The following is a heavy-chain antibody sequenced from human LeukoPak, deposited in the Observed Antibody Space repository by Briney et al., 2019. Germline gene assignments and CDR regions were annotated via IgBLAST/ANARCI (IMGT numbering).Heavy chain of an antibody. D-gene: IGHD6-13*01. CDR1: GGSFSGYY. J-gene: IGHJ1*01. CDR2: INHSGST. V-gene: IGHV4-34*01. CDR3: ARQAYSSSWYFQH. Sequence: SETLSLTCAVYGGSFSGYYWSWIRQPPGKGLEWIGEINHSGSTNYNPSLKSRVTISVDTSKNQFSLKLSSVTAADTAVYYCARQAYSSSWYFQHWGQGTLVTVSS.